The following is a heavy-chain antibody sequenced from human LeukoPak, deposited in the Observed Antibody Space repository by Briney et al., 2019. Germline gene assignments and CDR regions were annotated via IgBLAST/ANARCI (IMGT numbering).Heavy chain of an antibody. D-gene: IGHD5-24*01. CDR1: GGSFSGYY. J-gene: IGHJ4*02. V-gene: IGHV4-34*01. CDR3: ARGLGDGYNPHFDY. CDR2: INHSGST. Sequence: SETLSLTCAVYGGSFSGYYWSWIRQPPGKGLEWIGEINHSGSTNYNPSLKSRVTISVDTSKNQFSLKLSSVTAADTAVYYCARGLGDGYNPHFDYWGQGTLVTVSS.